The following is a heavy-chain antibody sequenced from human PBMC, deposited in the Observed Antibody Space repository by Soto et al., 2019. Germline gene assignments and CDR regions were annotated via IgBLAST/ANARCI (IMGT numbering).Heavy chain of an antibody. CDR1: GYTFTSSA. CDR3: ARFNWRTNAFDI. V-gene: IGHV1-3*01. CDR2: INAGNGNT. J-gene: IGHJ3*02. Sequence: ASVKVSCTASGYTFTSSAMHWVSQAPGQRLEWMGWINAGNGNTKYSQKFQGRVTITRDTSASTAYMELSSLRSEDTAVYYCARFNWRTNAFDILGQCTIVTVAS.